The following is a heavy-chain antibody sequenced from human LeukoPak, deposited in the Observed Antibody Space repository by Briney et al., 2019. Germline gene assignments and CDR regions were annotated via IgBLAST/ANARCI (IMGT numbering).Heavy chain of an antibody. CDR3: ARAVTVDYYDSSGYYDY. CDR1: GGSIGSYY. D-gene: IGHD3-22*01. Sequence: SETLSLTCTVSGGSIGSYYWSWIRQPPGKGLEWIGYIYYSGSTNYNPSLKSRVTISVDTSKNQFSLKLSSVTAADTAVYYCARAVTVDYYDSSGYYDYWGQGTLVTVSS. V-gene: IGHV4-59*01. CDR2: IYYSGST. J-gene: IGHJ4*02.